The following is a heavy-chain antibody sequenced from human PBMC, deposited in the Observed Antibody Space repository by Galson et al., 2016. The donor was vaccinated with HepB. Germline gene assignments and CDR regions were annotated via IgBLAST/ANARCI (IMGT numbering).Heavy chain of an antibody. CDR2: ITGGAGTT. CDR3: ARAGRGVMGSYYFDY. CDR1: DFSFRSYA. J-gene: IGHJ4*02. Sequence: SLRLSCAASDFSFRSYAMAWVRQAPGEGLEWVSTITGGAGTTFYADSVKGRFSISRDNSKNTLHLQITGLRAEDTAVYYCARAGRGVMGSYYFDYWGQGTLVTVSS. D-gene: IGHD1-26*01. V-gene: IGHV3-23*01.